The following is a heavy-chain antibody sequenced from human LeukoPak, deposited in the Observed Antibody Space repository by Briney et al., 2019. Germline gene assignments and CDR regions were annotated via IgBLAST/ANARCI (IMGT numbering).Heavy chain of an antibody. Sequence: PSETLSLTCAVYGGSFSGYYWCWIRPPPGKGLEWSGEINHSGSTNYNPPLKSRASISVATSKNQYSLMLSSVTAADTAVYYCAVGSGRRLYYYYGMDVWGKGTTVTVSS. CDR2: INHSGST. V-gene: IGHV4-34*01. CDR3: AVGSGRRLYYYYGMDV. J-gene: IGHJ6*04. CDR1: GGSFSGYY. D-gene: IGHD3-10*01.